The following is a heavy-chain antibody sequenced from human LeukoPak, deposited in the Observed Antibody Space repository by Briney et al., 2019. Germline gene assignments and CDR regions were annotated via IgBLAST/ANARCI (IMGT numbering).Heavy chain of an antibody. Sequence: GGSLRLSCAASGFTFSSYAMHWVRQAPGKGLEWVAVISYDGSNKYYADSVKGRFTISRDNSKNTLYLQMNSLRAEDTAVYYCAKDKAVIINTKNDYWGQGTLVTVSS. CDR2: ISYDGSNK. J-gene: IGHJ4*02. CDR3: AKDKAVIINTKNDY. CDR1: GFTFSSYA. D-gene: IGHD4-23*01. V-gene: IGHV3-30-3*01.